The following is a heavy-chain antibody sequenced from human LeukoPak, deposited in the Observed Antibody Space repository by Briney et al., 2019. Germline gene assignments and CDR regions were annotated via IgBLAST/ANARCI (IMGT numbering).Heavy chain of an antibody. CDR1: GGSISSYY. J-gene: IGHJ3*02. CDR3: ASSDTVFDAFDI. CDR2: IYYSGST. V-gene: IGHV4-59*08. D-gene: IGHD4-17*01. Sequence: SETLSLTCTVSGGSISSYYWSWIRQPPGKGLEWIGYIYYSGSTNYNPSLKSRVTISVDTSKNQFSLKLSSVTAADTAVYYCASSDTVFDAFDIWGQGTMVTVSS.